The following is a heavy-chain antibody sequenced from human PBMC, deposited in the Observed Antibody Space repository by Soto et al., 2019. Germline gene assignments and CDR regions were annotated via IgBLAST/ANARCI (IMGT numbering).Heavy chain of an antibody. D-gene: IGHD3-10*01. CDR1: GFTFSSYA. CDR2: IRGSGGST. CDR3: AKGSYYGSGGRYYFDY. V-gene: IGHV3-23*01. J-gene: IGHJ4*02. Sequence: EVQLLESGGGLVQPGGSLRLSCAASGFTFSSYAMSWVRQAPGKGLEWVSAIRGSGGSTYYADSVKGRFTISRDNSKNTLYLQMNSLRAEDTAVYYCAKGSYYGSGGRYYFDYWGQGTLVTVSS.